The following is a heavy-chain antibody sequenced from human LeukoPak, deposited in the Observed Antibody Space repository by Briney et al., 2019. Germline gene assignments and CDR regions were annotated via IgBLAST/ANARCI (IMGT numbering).Heavy chain of an antibody. CDR3: ARGVLYGTDAFDI. CDR2: IKQGGSET. V-gene: IGHV3-7*01. Sequence: GGSLRLSCAVSGFTFSSYCMTWVRQAPGKGLEWVANIKQGGSETYYVDSVKGRFAISRDIAKSSLYLQMNSLGAEDTAVYYCARGVLYGTDAFDIWGQGTMVTVSS. J-gene: IGHJ3*02. CDR1: GFTFSSYC. D-gene: IGHD4-17*01.